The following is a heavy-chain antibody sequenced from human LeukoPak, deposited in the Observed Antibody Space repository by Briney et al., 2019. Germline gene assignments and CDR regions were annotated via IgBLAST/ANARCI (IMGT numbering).Heavy chain of an antibody. CDR3: ARGFYGGYYHYYYMDV. Sequence: GESLKISCKGSGDTFTSYWIAWVRQMPGKGLEWMGIIYPGDSDTRYSPSFQGQVTISADRSISTAYLQWSSLKASDTAMYYCARGFYGGYYHYYYMDVWGKGTTVTVSS. J-gene: IGHJ6*03. D-gene: IGHD4/OR15-4a*01. CDR1: GDTFTSYW. V-gene: IGHV5-51*01. CDR2: IYPGDSDT.